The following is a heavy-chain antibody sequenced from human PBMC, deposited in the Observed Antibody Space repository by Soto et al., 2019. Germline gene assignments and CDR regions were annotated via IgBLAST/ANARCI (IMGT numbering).Heavy chain of an antibody. CDR3: ARDPIVVPAAYYYYYYYTDV. J-gene: IGHJ6*03. V-gene: IGHV3-33*01. D-gene: IGHD2-2*01. CDR1: GFTFSSYG. CDR2: IWYDGSNK. Sequence: GGSLRLSCAASGFTFSSYGMHWVRQAPCKGLEWVAVIWYDGSNKYYADSVKGRFTISRDNSKNTLYLQMNSLRAEDTAVYYCARDPIVVPAAYYYYYYYTDVWHKGTTVTVSS.